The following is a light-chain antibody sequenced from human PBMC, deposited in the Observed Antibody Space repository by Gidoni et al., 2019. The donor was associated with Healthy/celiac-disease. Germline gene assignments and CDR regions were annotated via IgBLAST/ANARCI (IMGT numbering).Light chain of an antibody. CDR3: QQRSNPA. J-gene: IGKJ4*01. CDR1: QSVSSY. Sequence: EIVLTQSPATLSLSPGERATLSCRASQSVSSYLAWYQQKPGQAPRLLIYDASNRATGIPARFSGSGSGTDFTLTISSLEPEDFAVYYCQQRSNPAFGGXTKVEIK. V-gene: IGKV3-11*01. CDR2: DAS.